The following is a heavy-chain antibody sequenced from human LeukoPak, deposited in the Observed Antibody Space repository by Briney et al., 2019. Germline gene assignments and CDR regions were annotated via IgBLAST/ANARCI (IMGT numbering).Heavy chain of an antibody. J-gene: IGHJ4*02. D-gene: IGHD1-26*01. Sequence: TGGSLRLSCAASGFTFSSYGMHWVRQAPGKGLEWVSLISYDGRTKYYADSVKGRFTISRDNSKNTLSLQMNSLGAEGTAVYYCARDLRVGATGYDCWGQGTLVTVSS. CDR1: GFTFSSYG. V-gene: IGHV3-30*03. CDR3: ARDLRVGATGYDC. CDR2: ISYDGRTK.